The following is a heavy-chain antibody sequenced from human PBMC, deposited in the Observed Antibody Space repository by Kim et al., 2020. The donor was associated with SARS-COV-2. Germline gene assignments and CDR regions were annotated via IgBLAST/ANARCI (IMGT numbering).Heavy chain of an antibody. CDR3: TTRFYDFWSALYGDAFDI. V-gene: IGHV3-15*01. CDR1: GFTFSNAW. D-gene: IGHD3-3*01. J-gene: IGHJ3*02. CDR2: IKSKTDGGTT. Sequence: GGSLRLSCAASGFTFSNAWMSWVRQAPGKGLEWVGRIKSKTDGGTTDYAAPVKGRFTISRDDSKNTLYLQMNSLKTEDTAVYYCTTRFYDFWSALYGDAFDIWGQGTMVTVSS.